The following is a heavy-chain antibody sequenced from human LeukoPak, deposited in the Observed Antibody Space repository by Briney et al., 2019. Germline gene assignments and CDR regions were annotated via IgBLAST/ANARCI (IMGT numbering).Heavy chain of an antibody. J-gene: IGHJ3*02. CDR2: IYSGGST. CDR3: ATISYENAFDI. D-gene: IGHD3-3*01. Sequence: GGSLRLSCAASGFTFSDYYMSWVRQAPGKGLEWVSVIYSGGSTYYADSVKGRFTISRDNSKNTLYLQMNSLRAEDTAVYYCATISYENAFDIWGQGTMVTVSS. V-gene: IGHV3-53*01. CDR1: GFTFSDYY.